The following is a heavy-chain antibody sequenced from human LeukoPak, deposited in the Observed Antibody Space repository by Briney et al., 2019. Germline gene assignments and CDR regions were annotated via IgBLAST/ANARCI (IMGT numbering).Heavy chain of an antibody. V-gene: IGHV3-49*03. J-gene: IGHJ5*02. D-gene: IGHD1-1*01. Sequence: GGSLRPSCTSSGFTFREFAVSWFRQAPGKGLEWIGFIRSSIYGGTPKAAASVKGRFIFSRDDSKGVAYLRMNSLKTDDTAVYYCPREWGNGNGLRPYPWGQGPLVTGSS. CDR1: GFTFREFA. CDR3: PREWGNGNGLRPYP. CDR2: IRSSIYGGTP.